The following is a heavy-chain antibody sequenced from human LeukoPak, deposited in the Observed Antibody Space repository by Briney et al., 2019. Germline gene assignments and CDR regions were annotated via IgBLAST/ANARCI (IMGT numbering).Heavy chain of an antibody. Sequence: SETLSLTCAVFGGSFSGYYWSWIRQPPGKGLEWIGEINHSGSTNYNPSLKSRVTISVDTSKNQFSLKLSSVTAADTAVYYCARTRHYYYYGMDVWGQGTTVTVSS. V-gene: IGHV4-34*01. D-gene: IGHD6-6*01. CDR1: GGSFSGYY. CDR3: ARTRHYYYYGMDV. CDR2: INHSGST. J-gene: IGHJ6*02.